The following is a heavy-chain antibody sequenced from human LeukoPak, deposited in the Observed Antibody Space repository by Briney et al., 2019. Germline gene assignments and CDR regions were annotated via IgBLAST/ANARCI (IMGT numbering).Heavy chain of an antibody. D-gene: IGHD5-18*01. CDR3: ARYNYGSGNFDD. V-gene: IGHV4-59*08. Sequence: SETLSLTCTVSGGSIRSYYWSWIRQPPGKKLERIGYIYYSGSTNYDPSLKSRVTISVDTSKNQFSLKLSSVTAADTAVYYCARYNYGSGNFDDWGQGTLVAVSS. CDR2: IYYSGST. CDR1: GGSIRSYY. J-gene: IGHJ4*02.